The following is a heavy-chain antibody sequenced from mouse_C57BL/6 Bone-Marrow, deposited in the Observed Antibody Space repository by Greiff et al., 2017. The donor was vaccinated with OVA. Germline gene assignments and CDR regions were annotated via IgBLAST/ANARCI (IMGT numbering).Heavy chain of an antibody. CDR3: ARITTVVAYYYAMDY. CDR1: GYTFTSYG. Sequence: VQLQQSGAELARPGASVKLSCKASGYTFTSYGISWVKQRTGQGLEWIGEIYPRSGNTYYNEKFKGKATLTADKSSSTAYMELRSLTSEDSAVYFCARITTVVAYYYAMDYGGQGTSATVSS. D-gene: IGHD1-1*01. CDR2: IYPRSGNT. V-gene: IGHV1-81*01. J-gene: IGHJ4*01.